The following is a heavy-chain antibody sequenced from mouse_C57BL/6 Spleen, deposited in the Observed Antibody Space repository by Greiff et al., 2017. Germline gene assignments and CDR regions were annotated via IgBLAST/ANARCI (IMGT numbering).Heavy chain of an antibody. V-gene: IGHV5-6*01. Sequence: EVKLMESGGDLVKPGGSLKLSCAASGFTFSSYGMSWVRQTPDKRLEWVATISSGGSYTYYPDSVKGRFTISRDNAKNTLYLQMSSLKSEDTAMYYCARERDYDYDTWFAYWGQGTLVTVSA. CDR1: GFTFSSYG. J-gene: IGHJ3*01. CDR2: ISSGGSYT. CDR3: ARERDYDYDTWFAY. D-gene: IGHD2-4*01.